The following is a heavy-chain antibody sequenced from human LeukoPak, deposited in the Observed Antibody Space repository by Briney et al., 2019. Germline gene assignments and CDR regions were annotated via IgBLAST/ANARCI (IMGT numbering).Heavy chain of an antibody. J-gene: IGHJ6*02. CDR1: GFTFSSYG. CDR2: ISYDGSNE. CDR3: AKPWGLWFGELFGMDV. V-gene: IGHV3-30*18. Sequence: QAGGTLRLSCAVSGFTFSSYGMHWVRQAPGKGLEWMGVISYDGSNEYYADSVKGRFTISRDNSKNTLYLQMNSLRAEDTAVYYCAKPWGLWFGELFGMDVWGQGTTVTVSS. D-gene: IGHD3-10*01.